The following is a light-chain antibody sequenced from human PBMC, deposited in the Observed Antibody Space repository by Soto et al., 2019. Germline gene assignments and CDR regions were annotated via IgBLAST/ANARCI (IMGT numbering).Light chain of an antibody. J-gene: IGKJ5*01. CDR3: QQDKIFPPFT. V-gene: IGKV1-12*01. CDR2: AAS. CDR1: QGISSW. Sequence: DIQMTQSPSSVSASVGDRVTITCRASQGISSWLAWYQQKPGKAPKLLIYAASSLQSGVPSRFSGGGSGTDFPLTIGCWQPEVFAICYCQQDKIFPPFTFGQGTRLEI.